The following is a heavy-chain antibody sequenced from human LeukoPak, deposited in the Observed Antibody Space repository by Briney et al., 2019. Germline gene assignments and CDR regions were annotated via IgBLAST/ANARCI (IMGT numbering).Heavy chain of an antibody. CDR1: GGSISSYY. CDR3: ARTLRTIAVAGTSWYFDL. CDR2: IYYSGST. Sequence: SETLSLTCTVSGGSISSYYWSWIRQPPGKGLEWIGYIYYSGSTNYNPSLKSRVTISVDTSKNQFSLKLSSVTAADTAVYYCARTLRTIAVAGTSWYFDLWGRGTLVTVSS. D-gene: IGHD6-19*01. V-gene: IGHV4-59*01. J-gene: IGHJ2*01.